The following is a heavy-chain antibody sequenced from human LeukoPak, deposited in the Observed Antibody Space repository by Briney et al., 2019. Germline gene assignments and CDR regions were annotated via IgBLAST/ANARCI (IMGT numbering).Heavy chain of an antibody. CDR2: ISGDGVST. J-gene: IGHJ4*02. CDR3: AKESEKFDY. Sequence: PGGSLRLSCVAPGLPIADFAMHWVRQAPGKGLEWVSPISGDGVSTFYADSVKGRFSICRDNSKNSLYLEMNSLRTEDAAMYYCAKESEKFDYWGQGTLVAVSS. V-gene: IGHV3-43*02. CDR1: GLPIADFA.